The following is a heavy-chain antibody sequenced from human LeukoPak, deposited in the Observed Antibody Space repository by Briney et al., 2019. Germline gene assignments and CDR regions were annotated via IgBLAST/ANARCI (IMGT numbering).Heavy chain of an antibody. D-gene: IGHD3-22*01. Sequence: GGSLRLSCAASGFTVNNNYMTWVRQAPGKGLEWVSVLYSNNITYYADSVEGRFTISRDSSKNTLYLQMNSLRAEDTAVYYCARGISMMIVAPGYWGQGTLVTVSS. CDR1: GFTVNNNY. CDR3: ARGISMMIVAPGY. J-gene: IGHJ4*02. CDR2: LYSNNIT. V-gene: IGHV3-53*01.